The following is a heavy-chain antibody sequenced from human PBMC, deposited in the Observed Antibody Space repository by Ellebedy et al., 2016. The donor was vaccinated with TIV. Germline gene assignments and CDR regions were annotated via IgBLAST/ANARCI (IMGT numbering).Heavy chain of an antibody. D-gene: IGHD3-9*01. Sequence: SETLSLTCTVSGGSISSGGYYWSWIRQHPGKGLEWIGYIYYSGSTYYNPSLKSRVTISVDTSKNQFSLKLSSVTAADTAVYYCARRTGFDWFSDYGMDVWGQGTTVTVSS. CDR3: ARRTGFDWFSDYGMDV. CDR2: IYYSGST. CDR1: GGSISSGGYY. J-gene: IGHJ6*02. V-gene: IGHV4-31*02.